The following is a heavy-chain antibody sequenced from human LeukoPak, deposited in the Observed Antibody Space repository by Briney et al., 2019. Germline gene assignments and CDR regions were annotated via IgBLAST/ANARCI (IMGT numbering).Heavy chain of an antibody. CDR1: GFTFSSYS. CDR2: ISSSSSYI. J-gene: IGHJ6*03. CDR3: ARDDLPDQFYYYYMDA. Sequence: GGSLRLSCAASGFTFSSYSMNWVRQAPGKGLEWVSSISSSSSYIYYADSVKGRFTISRDNAKNSLYLQMNSLRAEDTAVYYCARDDLPDQFYYYYMDAWGKGTTVTVSS. D-gene: IGHD5-24*01. V-gene: IGHV3-21*01.